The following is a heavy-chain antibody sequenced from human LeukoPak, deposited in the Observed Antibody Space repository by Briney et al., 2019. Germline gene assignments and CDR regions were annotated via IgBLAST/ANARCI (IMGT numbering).Heavy chain of an antibody. Sequence: ASETLPLTCTVSGGSISSYYWSWIRQPPGEGLEWIGYIYYSGSTNYNPSLKSRVTISVDTSKNQFSLKLSSVTAADTAVYYCARAEVDFGGPNWFDPWGQGTLVTVSS. J-gene: IGHJ5*02. CDR3: ARAEVDFGGPNWFDP. CDR2: IYYSGST. V-gene: IGHV4-59*01. D-gene: IGHD3-16*01. CDR1: GGSISSYY.